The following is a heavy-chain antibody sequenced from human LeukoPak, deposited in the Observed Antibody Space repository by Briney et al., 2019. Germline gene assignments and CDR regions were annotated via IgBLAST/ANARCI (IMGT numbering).Heavy chain of an antibody. J-gene: IGHJ3*02. Sequence: GGSLRLSCAASGFTFSSYSMNWVRRAPGKGREWVSSISSSSTYIYYADSVRGRFTISRENAKNSLYLQMNSMRAEDTAVYYCARDLYGTSIDAFDIWGQGTMVTVSS. D-gene: IGHD4/OR15-4a*01. CDR2: ISSSSTYI. CDR1: GFTFSSYS. CDR3: ARDLYGTSIDAFDI. V-gene: IGHV3-21*01.